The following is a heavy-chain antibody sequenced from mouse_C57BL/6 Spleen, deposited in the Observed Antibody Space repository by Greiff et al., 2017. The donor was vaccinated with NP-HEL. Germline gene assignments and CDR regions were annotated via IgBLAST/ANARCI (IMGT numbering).Heavy chain of an antibody. D-gene: IGHD1-1*01. V-gene: IGHV6-6*01. CDR2: IRNKANNHAT. CDR3: TLTTVHYFDY. J-gene: IGHJ2*01. Sequence: EVMLVESGGGLVQPGGSMKLSCAASGFTFSDAWMDWVRQSPEKGLEWVAEIRNKANNHATYYAESVKGRFTISRDDSKSSVYLQMNSLRAEDTGIYYCTLTTVHYFDYWGQGTTLTVSS. CDR1: GFTFSDAW.